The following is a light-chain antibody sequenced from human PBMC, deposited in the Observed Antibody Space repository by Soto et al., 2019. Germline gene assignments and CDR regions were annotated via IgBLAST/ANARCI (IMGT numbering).Light chain of an antibody. CDR2: DAS. V-gene: IGKV1-39*01. J-gene: IGKJ1*01. Sequence: DIQMTQSPSSLSASVGDRVTITCRASQSISSYLNWYQQKAGKAPNLLIYDASNLQSGVPSRFSGGGSGTKVTLIIISLLPEDFSTYYCQQSYNTYRTFGQGTRVEIK. CDR1: QSISSY. CDR3: QQSYNTYRT.